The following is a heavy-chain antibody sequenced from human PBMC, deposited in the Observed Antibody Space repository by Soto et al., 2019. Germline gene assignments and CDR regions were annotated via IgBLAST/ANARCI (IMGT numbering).Heavy chain of an antibody. D-gene: IGHD1-20*01. CDR2: IYYSGST. V-gene: IGHV4-39*01. J-gene: IGHJ4*02. CDR1: GGSISSSSYY. CDR3: AGRSPLRYFRGRHAAIDY. Sequence: SETLSLTCTVSGGSISSSSYYWGWIRQPPGKGLEWIGSIYYSGSTYYNPSLKSRVTISVDTSKNQFSLKLSSVTAADTAVYYCAGRSPLRYFRGRHAAIDYWGQGTLVTVSS.